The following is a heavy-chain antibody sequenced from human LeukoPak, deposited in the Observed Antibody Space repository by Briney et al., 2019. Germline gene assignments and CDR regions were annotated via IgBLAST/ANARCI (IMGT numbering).Heavy chain of an antibody. V-gene: IGHV3-21*06. CDR2: ISSGSSYI. Sequence: PGGSLRLSCAATGYTFSDYSMHWVRQAPGKGLEWVSFISSGSSYINYAESVKGRFTTSGDNAKNTLYLQMNSLRAEDTAVYYCARTQPADVWGKGTMVTVSS. CDR3: ARTQPADV. D-gene: IGHD2-2*01. J-gene: IGHJ6*03. CDR1: GYTFSDYS.